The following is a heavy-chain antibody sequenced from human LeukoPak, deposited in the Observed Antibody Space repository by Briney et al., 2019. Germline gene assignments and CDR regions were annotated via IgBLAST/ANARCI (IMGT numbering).Heavy chain of an antibody. V-gene: IGHV4-4*09. D-gene: IGHD3-22*01. CDR1: GASISSYY. CDR3: ARRRDETATAAGYYHMDV. Sequence: SETLSLTCTASGASISSYYWSWSRRPPGKGLEWIAYIFPSGSINFNPSLKSRVSISVDGSKNNFSLDLSSVTAADTAVYYCARRRDETATAAGYYHMDVWGKGTTVTVSS. J-gene: IGHJ6*03. CDR2: IFPSGSI.